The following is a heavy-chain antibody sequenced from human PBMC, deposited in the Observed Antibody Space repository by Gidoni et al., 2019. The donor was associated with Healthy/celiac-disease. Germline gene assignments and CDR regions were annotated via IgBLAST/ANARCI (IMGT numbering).Heavy chain of an antibody. Sequence: EVQLVESGGGLVQPGRSLRLSCTASGFTFGDYAMSWVRQAPGKGLEWVGFIRSKAYGGTTEYAASVKGRFTISRDDSKSIAYLQMNSLKTEDTAVYYCTILRGIAALGIDYWGQGTLVTVSS. CDR1: GFTFGDYA. D-gene: IGHD6-13*01. V-gene: IGHV3-49*04. J-gene: IGHJ4*02. CDR2: IRSKAYGGTT. CDR3: TILRGIAALGIDY.